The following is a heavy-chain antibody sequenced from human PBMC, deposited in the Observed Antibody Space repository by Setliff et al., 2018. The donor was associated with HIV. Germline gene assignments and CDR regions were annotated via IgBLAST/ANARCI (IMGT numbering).Heavy chain of an antibody. CDR3: AALSLRTNSVYGIISTRFDP. CDR1: GFNFRDSW. D-gene: IGHD2-8*01. Sequence: PGGSLRLSCSTSGFNFRDSWMSWLRQTPGKGLEWVGFINEGGNEKYYVGSVKGRFTISRDNAKNSLYLQMNSLRADDTAVYYCAALSLRTNSVYGIISTRFDPWGQGALVTVSS. J-gene: IGHJ5*02. V-gene: IGHV3-7*03. CDR2: INEGGNEK.